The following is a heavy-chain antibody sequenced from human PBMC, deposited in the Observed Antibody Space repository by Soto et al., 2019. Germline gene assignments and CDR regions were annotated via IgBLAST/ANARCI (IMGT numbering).Heavy chain of an antibody. V-gene: IGHV3-53*01. CDR1: GFTVSSNY. Sequence: EVQLVESGGGLIQPGGSLRLSCAASGFTVSSNYMSWVRQAPGKGLEWVSVIYSGGSTYYPDSVKGRFTISRDNSKNTLYLQMNSLRAEDTAVYYCGRARRLRDGMDVWGQGTTVTVSS. D-gene: IGHD2-21*01. CDR2: IYSGGST. J-gene: IGHJ6*02. CDR3: GRARRLRDGMDV.